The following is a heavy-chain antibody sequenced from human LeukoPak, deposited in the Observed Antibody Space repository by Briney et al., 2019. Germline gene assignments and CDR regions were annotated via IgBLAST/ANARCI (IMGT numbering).Heavy chain of an antibody. J-gene: IGHJ6*02. Sequence: ASETLSLTCAVYGVSFSGYYWSWLRQPPGKGLEWIGEINHSGSTNYNPSLKSRVTISVDTSKNQFSLKLSSVTAADTAVYYCARAGGYCSGGSCPPYYYYGMDVWGQGTTVTVSS. CDR3: ARAGGYCSGGSCPPYYYYGMDV. CDR1: GVSFSGYY. D-gene: IGHD2-15*01. V-gene: IGHV4-34*01. CDR2: INHSGST.